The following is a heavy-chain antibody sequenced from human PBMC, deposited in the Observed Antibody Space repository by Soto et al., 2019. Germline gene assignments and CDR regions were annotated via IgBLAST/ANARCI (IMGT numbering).Heavy chain of an antibody. J-gene: IGHJ5*02. CDR3: ARSWNDAWSDP. D-gene: IGHD1-1*01. Sequence: QVQLVQSGAEVKKPGASVKVSCKAAGYTFSSYGISWVRQAPGQGLEWMGWISAYNGNKKYVEKLQGRVTMTTHTSTSTAYMELRSLSSDDTAVYYCARSWNDAWSDPCGQGTLVTVSS. CDR1: GYTFSSYG. V-gene: IGHV1-18*04. CDR2: ISAYNGNK.